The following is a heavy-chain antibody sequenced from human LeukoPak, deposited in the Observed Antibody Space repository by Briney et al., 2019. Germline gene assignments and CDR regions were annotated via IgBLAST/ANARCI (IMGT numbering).Heavy chain of an antibody. J-gene: IGHJ3*02. V-gene: IGHV4-31*03. CDR1: GGSISSGGYY. Sequence: TLSLTCTVSGGSISSGGYYWSWIRQHPGKGLEWIGYIYYSGSTYYNPSLKSRVTISVDTSKNQFSLKLSSVTAADTAVYYCARGAYYGSGSYYAFDIWGQGQWSPSLQ. CDR3: ARGAYYGSGSYYAFDI. D-gene: IGHD3-10*01. CDR2: IYYSGST.